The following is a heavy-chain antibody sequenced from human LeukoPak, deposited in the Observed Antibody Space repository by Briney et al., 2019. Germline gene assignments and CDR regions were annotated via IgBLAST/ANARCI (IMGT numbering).Heavy chain of an antibody. Sequence: GESLRLSCAASGFTFSNYAMSWVRQAPGKWLEWVSSISGYVGSTYYADSVKGRFNISRDNSKNTLYLQMNSLRAEDTAVYYCARDRGSVAVAGIDYWGQGTLVTVSS. D-gene: IGHD6-19*01. CDR3: ARDRGSVAVAGIDY. V-gene: IGHV3-23*01. CDR1: GFTFSNYA. J-gene: IGHJ4*02. CDR2: ISGYVGST.